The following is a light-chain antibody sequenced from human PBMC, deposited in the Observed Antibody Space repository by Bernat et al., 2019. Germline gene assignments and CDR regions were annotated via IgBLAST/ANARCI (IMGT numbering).Light chain of an antibody. CDR1: SSYVGGYDY. CDR3: SSYTSSSTLV. CDR2: DVR. Sequence: QSALTQPASVSGSPGQSITISCTGTSSYVGGYDYVSWYQQHPGRAPKLMIYDVRDRPSGISNRFSGSKSGDTASLTISGLLAEDEADYYCSSYTSSSTLVFGGGTRVTVL. V-gene: IGLV2-14*03. J-gene: IGLJ3*02.